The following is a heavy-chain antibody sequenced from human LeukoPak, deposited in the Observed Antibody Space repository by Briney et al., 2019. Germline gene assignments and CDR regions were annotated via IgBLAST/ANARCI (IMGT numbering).Heavy chain of an antibody. CDR3: ARLRAVAGTDY. D-gene: IGHD6-19*01. CDR1: GFTFSSYG. CDR2: ISYDGSNK. Sequence: GGSLRLSCAASGFTFSSYGMHWVRQAPGKGLEWVAVISYDGSNKYYADSVKGRFTISRDNSKNTLYLQMNSLRAEDTAVYYCARLRAVAGTDYWGQGTLVTVSS. J-gene: IGHJ4*02. V-gene: IGHV3-30*03.